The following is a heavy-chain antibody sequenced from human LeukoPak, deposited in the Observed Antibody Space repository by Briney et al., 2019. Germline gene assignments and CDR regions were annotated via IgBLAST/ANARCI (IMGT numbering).Heavy chain of an antibody. CDR3: ARYGNLKVLDV. CDR1: GFTFSSHG. Sequence: GRSLRLSCAASGFTFSSHGMHWVRQAPDKGLEWVAVIWYDGSEKYYAESVKGRFTISRDNSKNMLYLQIYSLRTEDTALYYCARYGNLKVLDVWGQGTMVTVPS. V-gene: IGHV3-33*01. J-gene: IGHJ3*01. D-gene: IGHD1-14*01. CDR2: IWYDGSEK.